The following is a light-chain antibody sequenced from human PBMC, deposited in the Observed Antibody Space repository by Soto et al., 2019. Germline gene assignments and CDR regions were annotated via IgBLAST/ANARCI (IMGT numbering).Light chain of an antibody. CDR3: QQYGNSIT. V-gene: IGKV3-20*01. CDR1: QSVRSSY. Sequence: EIVLTQSPGIVSLSPGERATLSCRASQSVRSSYLAWYQQKFGQAPRLLIYGTYIMAAGIPDRFSGGGSGTDFTLTISRLEPEDFALYYCQQYGNSITFGGGTKVEIK. CDR2: GTY. J-gene: IGKJ4*01.